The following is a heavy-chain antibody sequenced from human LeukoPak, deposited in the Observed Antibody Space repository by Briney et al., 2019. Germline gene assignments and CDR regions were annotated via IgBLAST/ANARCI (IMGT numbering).Heavy chain of an antibody. CDR1: GGSISSYY. CDR3: ARDNRVRYSSGPDI. D-gene: IGHD6-19*01. J-gene: IGHJ3*02. CDR2: IYTSGST. Sequence: SSETLSLTCTVSGGSISSYYWSWIRQPAGKGLEWIGRIYTSGSTNYNPSLKSRVTMSVDTPKNQFSLKLSSVTAADTAVYYCARDNRVRYSSGPDIWGQGTMVTVSS. V-gene: IGHV4-4*07.